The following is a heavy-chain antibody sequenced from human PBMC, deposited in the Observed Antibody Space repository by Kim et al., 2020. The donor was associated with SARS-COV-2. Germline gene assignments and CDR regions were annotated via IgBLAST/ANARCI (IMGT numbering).Heavy chain of an antibody. CDR3: ARTGFCSGGSCWRDYYGMDV. V-gene: IGHV3-74*01. CDR1: GFTFSSYW. J-gene: IGHJ6*02. Sequence: GGSLRLSCAASGFTFSSYWMHWVRQAPGKGLVWVSRINSDGSSTSYADSVKGRFTISRDNAKNTLYLQMNSLRAEDTAVYYCARTGFCSGGSCWRDYYGMDVWGQGTTVTVSS. D-gene: IGHD2-15*01. CDR2: INSDGSST.